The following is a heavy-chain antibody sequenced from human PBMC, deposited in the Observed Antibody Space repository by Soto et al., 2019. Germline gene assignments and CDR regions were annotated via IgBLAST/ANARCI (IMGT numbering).Heavy chain of an antibody. J-gene: IGHJ5*02. CDR2: ISSSSSYI. V-gene: IGHV3-21*01. CDR1: GFTFSSYS. CDR3: ARDTDDFWSGYGINWFDP. Sequence: EVQLVESGGGLVKPGGSLRLSCAASGFTFSSYSMNWVRQAPGKGLEWVSSISSSSSYIYYADSVKGRFTISRDNAKNSLYLQMNSLRAEDTAVYYCARDTDDFWSGYGINWFDPWDQGTLVTVSS. D-gene: IGHD3-3*01.